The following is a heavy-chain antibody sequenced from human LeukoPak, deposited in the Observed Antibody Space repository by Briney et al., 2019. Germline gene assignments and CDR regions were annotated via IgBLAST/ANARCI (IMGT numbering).Heavy chain of an antibody. CDR2: INPNSGGT. V-gene: IGHV1-2*04. Sequence: VASVKVSCKASGYTFTVYYMHWVRQAPGQGLEWMGWINPNSGGTNYAQKFQGWVTMTRDTSISTAYMELSRLRSDDTAVYYCARAGDVLRYFDWLSPVGAPDYWGQGTLVTVSS. CDR1: GYTFTVYY. D-gene: IGHD3-9*01. J-gene: IGHJ4*02. CDR3: ARAGDVLRYFDWLSPVGAPDY.